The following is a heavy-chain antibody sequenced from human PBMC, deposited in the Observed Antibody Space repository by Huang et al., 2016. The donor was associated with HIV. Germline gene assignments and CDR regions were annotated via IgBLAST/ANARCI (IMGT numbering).Heavy chain of an antibody. CDR3: VREREMATLRVRSFDS. J-gene: IGHJ4*02. CDR2: IRISGGSI. V-gene: IGHV3-11*01. Sequence: QVQLVESGGGLVKPGGSLRLACEASGFSFSDYYMSWIRQAPGKGLEGISYIRISGGSIYYADSVRGRFTISRDNAKNSLYLQMNSLRVEDTAIYYCVREREMATLRVRSFDSWGQGTLVTVSS. CDR1: GFSFSDYY.